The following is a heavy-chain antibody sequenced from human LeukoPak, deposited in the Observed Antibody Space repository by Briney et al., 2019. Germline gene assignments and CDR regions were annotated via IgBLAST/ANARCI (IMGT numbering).Heavy chain of an antibody. V-gene: IGHV1-2*02. CDR1: GYTFSGYD. D-gene: IGHD1-26*01. CDR2: INPNGSGT. J-gene: IGHJ3*02. CDR3: ARGGIVGTTIEAFDI. Sequence: ASVKVSCEASGYTFSGYDMHWVRQAPGQGLECMGCINPNGSGTNYAKKFQGRVTMTRDTSISTTYMELSRLRSDDTAVYYCARGGIVGTTIEAFDIWGQGTMVAVSS.